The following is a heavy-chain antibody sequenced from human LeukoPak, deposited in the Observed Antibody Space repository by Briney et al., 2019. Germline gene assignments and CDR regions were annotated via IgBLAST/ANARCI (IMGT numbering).Heavy chain of an antibody. V-gene: IGHV1-2*02. CDR3: AREMGVGAMSWFDP. CDR2: INPNSGGT. CDR1: GYTFTGYY. Sequence: ASVKVSCKASGYTFTGYYMHWVRQAPGQGLEWMGWINPNSGGTNYAQKFQGRVTMTRDTSISTAYMELSRLRSDDTAVYYCAREMGVGAMSWFDPWGQGTLVTLSS. D-gene: IGHD1-26*01. J-gene: IGHJ5*02.